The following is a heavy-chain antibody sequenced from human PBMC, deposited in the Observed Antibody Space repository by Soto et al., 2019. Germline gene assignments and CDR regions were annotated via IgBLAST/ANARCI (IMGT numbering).Heavy chain of an antibody. CDR3: AMGLAAAGPLDY. Sequence: GGSLRLCCAASGFTFSRSAMSWVRQPPGRGLEWVSLISGSGGTPYYADSVKGRFTISRDNSKNTLYLVLNSLRAEDTAVYYCAMGLAAAGPLDYWGQGTLVTVSS. CDR1: GFTFSRSA. CDR2: ISGSGGTP. J-gene: IGHJ4*02. V-gene: IGHV3-23*01. D-gene: IGHD6-13*01.